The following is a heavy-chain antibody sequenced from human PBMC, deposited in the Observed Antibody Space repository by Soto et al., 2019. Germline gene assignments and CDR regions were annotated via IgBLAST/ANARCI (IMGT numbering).Heavy chain of an antibody. CDR1: GFTFSDSV. CDR3: ARGFSVRIAVAGRPSAFDI. CDR2: ISSSSSYI. D-gene: IGHD6-19*01. Sequence: GESLKISCVGSGFTFSDSVMAWVRQAPGKGLEWVSSISSSSSYIYYADSVKGRFTISRDNAKNSLYLQMNSLRAEDTAVYYCARGFSVRIAVAGRPSAFDIWGQGTMVTVSS. V-gene: IGHV3-21*01. J-gene: IGHJ3*02.